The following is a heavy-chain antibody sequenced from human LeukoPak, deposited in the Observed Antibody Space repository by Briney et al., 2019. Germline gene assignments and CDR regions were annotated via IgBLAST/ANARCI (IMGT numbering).Heavy chain of an antibody. Sequence: ASVKVSCTASGHTFTSYAMHWVRQAPGQRLEWMGWINAGNGNTKYSQKFQGRVTITRDTSASTAYMELSSLRSEDTAVYYCAREGTDYYGMDVWGQGTTVTVSS. J-gene: IGHJ6*02. CDR3: AREGTDYYGMDV. D-gene: IGHD1-14*01. CDR1: GHTFTSYA. CDR2: INAGNGNT. V-gene: IGHV1-3*01.